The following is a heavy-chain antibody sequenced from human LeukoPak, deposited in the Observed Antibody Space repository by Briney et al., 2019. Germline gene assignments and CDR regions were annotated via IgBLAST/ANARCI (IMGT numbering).Heavy chain of an antibody. V-gene: IGHV1-18*01. CDR3: ARGGYYYDSSGPYYFDY. D-gene: IGHD3-22*01. J-gene: IGHJ4*02. Sequence: ASVKVSCKASGYTFTSYGISWVRQAPGQGLEWMGWISAYNGNTNYAQKLQGRDTMTTDTSTSTAYMELRSLRSDDTAVYYCARGGYYYDSSGPYYFDYWGQGTLVTVSS. CDR1: GYTFTSYG. CDR2: ISAYNGNT.